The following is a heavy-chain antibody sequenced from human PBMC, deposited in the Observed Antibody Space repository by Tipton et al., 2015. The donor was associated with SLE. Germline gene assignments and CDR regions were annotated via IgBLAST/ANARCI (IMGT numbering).Heavy chain of an antibody. CDR2: IYYSGST. CDR1: GGSISSHY. V-gene: IGHV4-59*11. Sequence: TLSLTCTVSGGSISSHYWSWIRQPPGKGLEWIGCIYYSGSTNYNPSLKSRVTISVDTSKNQFSLKLSSVTAADTAVYYCARDRSNFDWLSYGMDVWGQGTTVTVSS. CDR3: ARDRSNFDWLSYGMDV. J-gene: IGHJ6*02. D-gene: IGHD3-9*01.